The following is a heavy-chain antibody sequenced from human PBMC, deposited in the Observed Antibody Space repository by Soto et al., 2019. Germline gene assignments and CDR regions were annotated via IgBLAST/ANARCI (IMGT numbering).Heavy chain of an antibody. CDR2: ISYDGSNK. V-gene: IGHV3-30-3*01. D-gene: IGHD3-22*01. CDR3: ARVIPVNTYYYDSRGYSDY. CDR1: GFTFSSYA. J-gene: IGHJ4*02. Sequence: GWSLRLSCAASGFTFSSYAMHWVRQAPGKGLEWVAVISYDGSNKYYADSVKGRFTISRDNSKNTLYLQMNSLRAEDTAVYYCARVIPVNTYYYDSRGYSDYWGQGTLVTVYS.